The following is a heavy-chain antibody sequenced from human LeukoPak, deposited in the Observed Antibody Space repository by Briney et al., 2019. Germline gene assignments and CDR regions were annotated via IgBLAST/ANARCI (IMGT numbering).Heavy chain of an antibody. CDR1: GYTFSGYY. J-gene: IGHJ4*02. V-gene: IGHV1-2*02. CDR3: ARAGDGGNPY. CDR2: INPNRGVT. Sequence: ASVKVSCKASGYTFSGYYMHWVRQAPGQGLEWMGWINPNRGVTNYPQKFQGRVTMTRDTSISTAYMELSRLKSDDTAVYYCARAGDGGNPYWGQGTLVTVSS. D-gene: IGHD4-23*01.